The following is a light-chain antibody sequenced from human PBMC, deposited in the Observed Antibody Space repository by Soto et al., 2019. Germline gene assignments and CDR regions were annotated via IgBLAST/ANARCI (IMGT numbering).Light chain of an antibody. CDR3: QQYNNYSRWT. V-gene: IGKV1-5*01. CDR2: DAS. J-gene: IGKJ1*01. Sequence: DIQMTQSPSTLSASVGDRVTITCRASQRIGNWLAWYQQKPGKAPNLLIYDASSLKSGVPSRFSGSGSGTEFTLTISSLQPDDFATYYCQQYNNYSRWTFGQGTKVEFK. CDR1: QRIGNW.